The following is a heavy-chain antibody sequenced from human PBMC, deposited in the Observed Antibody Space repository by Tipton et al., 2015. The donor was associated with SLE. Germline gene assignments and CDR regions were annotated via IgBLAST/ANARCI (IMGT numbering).Heavy chain of an antibody. CDR2: VYSSGRT. Sequence: LRLSCTVSGGSISTYYWTWIRQPPGKGLEWIGYVYSSGRTSYNPDLQSRVTISVDTSKNQFSLNLSSVTAADTAVYYCARDRGYGLLDYWGQGTLVTVSS. CDR3: ARDRGYGLLDY. D-gene: IGHD3-10*01. V-gene: IGHV4-59*01. J-gene: IGHJ4*02. CDR1: GGSISTYY.